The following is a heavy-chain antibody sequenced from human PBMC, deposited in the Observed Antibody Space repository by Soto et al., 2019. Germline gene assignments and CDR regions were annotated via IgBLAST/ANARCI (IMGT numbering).Heavy chain of an antibody. V-gene: IGHV4-39*01. D-gene: IGHD6-13*01. J-gene: IGHJ4*02. CDR3: ARRLSVISSLANLEIQAPNAYFDY. Sequence: PSETLSLTCTVSGGSISSSSYYWGWIRQPPGKGLEWIGSIYYSGSTYYNPSLKSRVTISVDTSKNQFSLKLSSVTAADTAVYYCARRLSVISSLANLEIQAPNAYFDYWGQGTLVTVSS. CDR1: GGSISSSSYY. CDR2: IYYSGST.